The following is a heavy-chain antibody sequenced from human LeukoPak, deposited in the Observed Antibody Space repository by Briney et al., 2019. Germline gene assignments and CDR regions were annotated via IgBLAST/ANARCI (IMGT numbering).Heavy chain of an antibody. CDR3: AKPGPGRWLQLPDYYFDY. CDR1: GFTFSSYG. Sequence: GGSLRLSCAASGFTFSSYGMHWVRQAPGKGLEWVAFIRYDGSNKYYADSVKGRFNISRDNSKNTLYLQMNSLRAEDTAVYYCAKPGPGRWLQLPDYYFDYWGQGTLVTVSS. J-gene: IGHJ4*02. D-gene: IGHD5-24*01. V-gene: IGHV3-30*02. CDR2: IRYDGSNK.